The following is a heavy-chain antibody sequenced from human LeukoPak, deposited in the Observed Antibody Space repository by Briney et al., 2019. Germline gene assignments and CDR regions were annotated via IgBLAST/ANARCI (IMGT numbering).Heavy chain of an antibody. J-gene: IGHJ4*02. Sequence: ASVTVSFKASGGTFSSHAISWVRQAPGQGREWVGGLIPVFGTTNYAEKFQGRVTITTDESTRTSYMELRSLKSDDTAVYYCARGKSGYDYGLDHWGQGILVIVSS. CDR1: GGTFSSHA. CDR3: ARGKSGYDYGLDH. D-gene: IGHD5-12*01. V-gene: IGHV1-69*05. CDR2: LIPVFGTT.